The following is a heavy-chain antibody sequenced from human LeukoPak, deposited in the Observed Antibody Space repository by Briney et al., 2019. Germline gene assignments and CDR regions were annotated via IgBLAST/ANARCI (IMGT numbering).Heavy chain of an antibody. CDR3: ATVGRSTRPGH. V-gene: IGHV3-48*04. CDR1: GFTFSSYS. D-gene: IGHD6-6*01. Sequence: GGSLRLSCAASGFTFSSYSMNWVRKAPGKGLEWVSYITSSGSTVYYADSVKGRFTISRDNARNSLHLQMNSLRAEDTAVYYCATVGRSTRPGHWGQGTLVTVSS. J-gene: IGHJ4*02. CDR2: ITSSGSTV.